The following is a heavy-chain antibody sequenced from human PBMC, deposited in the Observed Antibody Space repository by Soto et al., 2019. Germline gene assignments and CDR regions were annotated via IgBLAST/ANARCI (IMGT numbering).Heavy chain of an antibody. V-gene: IGHV1-69*06. CDR2: IIPIFGTA. CDR3: ARSDYYDSSGSLAY. CDR1: GGTFSSYA. J-gene: IGHJ4*02. Sequence: SVKVSCKASGGTFSSYAISWVRQAPGQGLEWMGGIIPIFGTANYAQKFQGRVTITADKSTSTAYMELSSLRSEDTAVYYCARSDYYDSSGSLAYWGQGTLVTVSS. D-gene: IGHD3-22*01.